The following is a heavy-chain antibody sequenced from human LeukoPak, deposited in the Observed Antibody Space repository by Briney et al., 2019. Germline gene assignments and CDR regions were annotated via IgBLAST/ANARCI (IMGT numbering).Heavy chain of an antibody. Sequence: PGRSLRLSCAASGFTFSSYGMHWVRQARGKGLEWVAVISYDGSNKYYADSLKGRFTISRDNSKNTLYLQMNSLRAEDTAVYYCAKDYRVAAKADAFDIWGQGTMVTVSS. CDR1: GFTFSSYG. D-gene: IGHD2-15*01. CDR2: ISYDGSNK. CDR3: AKDYRVAAKADAFDI. J-gene: IGHJ3*02. V-gene: IGHV3-30*18.